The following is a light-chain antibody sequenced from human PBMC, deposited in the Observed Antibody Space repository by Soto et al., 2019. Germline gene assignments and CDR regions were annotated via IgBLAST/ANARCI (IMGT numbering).Light chain of an antibody. CDR2: DVS. Sequence: QAVVTQPASVSGSPGQSITISCTGTISDVGSYNYVSWYQQYPGKAPTLMIYDVSTRPSAVSDRFSGSKSGNTASLTISGLRAEDEADYYCGSYTTSSNYVFGTGTKLTVL. V-gene: IGLV2-14*03. J-gene: IGLJ1*01. CDR1: ISDVGSYNY. CDR3: GSYTTSSNYV.